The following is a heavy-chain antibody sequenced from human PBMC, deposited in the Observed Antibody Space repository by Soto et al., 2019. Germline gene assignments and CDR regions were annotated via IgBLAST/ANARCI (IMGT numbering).Heavy chain of an antibody. V-gene: IGHV3-9*01. D-gene: IGHD6-13*01. CDR2: INWNSGSI. CDR3: VKDESINWYSGHFRH. J-gene: IGHJ1*01. Sequence: GGSLRLSCAASGFTFDDYAMHWVRQVPGKGLEWVSGINWNSGSIGYGDSVKGRFAISRDNAKNSLRLQMNSLSAEDTAFYYCVKDESINWYSGHFRHWGQGTLVTVSS. CDR1: GFTFDDYA.